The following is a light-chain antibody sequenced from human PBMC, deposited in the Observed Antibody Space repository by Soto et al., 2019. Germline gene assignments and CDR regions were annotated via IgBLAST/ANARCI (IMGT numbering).Light chain of an antibody. Sequence: DIVMTQSPVSLPVTPGEPASISCRASQSLLHSGGHNFLDWYLQKPGQSPQVLLYLGSNRASGVPVRFSGSGSGADFTLEISRVEADDVGVYYCMQTLQTPLTFGGRTKVEI. V-gene: IGKV2-28*01. CDR3: MQTLQTPLT. CDR1: QSLLHSGGHNF. CDR2: LGS. J-gene: IGKJ4*01.